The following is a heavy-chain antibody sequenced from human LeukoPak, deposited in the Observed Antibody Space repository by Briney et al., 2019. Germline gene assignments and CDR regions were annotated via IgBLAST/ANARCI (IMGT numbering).Heavy chain of an antibody. CDR3: ARGVRTNEYSSSWYPRLRFDY. V-gene: IGHV4-34*01. CDR1: GGSFSGYY. J-gene: IGHJ4*02. Sequence: SETLSLTCAVYGGSFSGYYWSWIRQPPGKGLEWIGEINHSGSTNYNPSLKSRVTISVDTSKNQFSLKLSSVTAADTAVYYCARGVRTNEYSSSWYPRLRFDYWGQGTLVPSPQ. CDR2: INHSGST. D-gene: IGHD6-13*01.